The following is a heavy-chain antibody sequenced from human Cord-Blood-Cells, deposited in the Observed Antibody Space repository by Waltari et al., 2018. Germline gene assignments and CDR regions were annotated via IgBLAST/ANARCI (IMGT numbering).Heavy chain of an antibody. J-gene: IGHJ3*02. CDR3: SRVFNRVVAFDI. V-gene: IGHV4-34*01. CDR2: IDHSGST. D-gene: IGHD2-15*01. CDR1: GGSFSGYY. Sequence: QVQLQQWGAGLLKHSETLSLTCAVYGGSFSGYYWSWIRQPPGKGLGWVGEIDHSGSTNYNPSLKSRVTISVDTSKNQFSLKLRSVTAADTAVYYCSRVFNRVVAFDIWGQGTMVTVSS.